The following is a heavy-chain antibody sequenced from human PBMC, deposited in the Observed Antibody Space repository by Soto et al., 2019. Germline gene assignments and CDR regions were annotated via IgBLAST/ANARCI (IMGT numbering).Heavy chain of an antibody. Sequence: QVPLVQSGAEVKKPGASVMVSCKTSGYTFNDYYIHWVRQAPGQGLEWMGWVTPSSGGTHYAQKFRGRVTMTSDSSTSTAYMELSSLRSDDTAVYYCARDWRQMSRGGFFDYWGQGSLVTISS. V-gene: IGHV1-2*02. CDR3: ARDWRQMSRGGFFDY. J-gene: IGHJ4*02. CDR1: GYTFNDYY. CDR2: VTPSSGGT. D-gene: IGHD3-16*01.